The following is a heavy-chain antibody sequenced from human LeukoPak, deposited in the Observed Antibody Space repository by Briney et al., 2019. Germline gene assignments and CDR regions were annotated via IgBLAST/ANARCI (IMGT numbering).Heavy chain of an antibody. V-gene: IGHV3-30-3*01. CDR1: GFTFSSYA. CDR2: ISYDGSNK. D-gene: IGHD6-13*01. CDR3: ARLAAAGHSDF. J-gene: IGHJ4*02. Sequence: GGSLRLSCAASGFTFSSYAMHWVRQAPGKGLEWVAVISYDGSNKYYADSVKGRFTISRDNSKNTLYLQMNSLRAEDTAMYYCARLAAAGHSDFWGQGALVAVSS.